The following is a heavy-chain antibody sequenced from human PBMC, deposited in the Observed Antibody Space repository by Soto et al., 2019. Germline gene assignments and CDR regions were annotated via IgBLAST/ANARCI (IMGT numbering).Heavy chain of an antibody. D-gene: IGHD4-17*01. V-gene: IGHV3-9*01. CDR1: GFTFDDYA. J-gene: IGHJ3*02. CDR2: ISWNSGSI. Sequence: EVQLVESGGGLVQPGRSLRLSCAASGFTFDDYAMHWVRQAPGKGLEWVSGISWNSGSIGYADSVKGRFTISRDNAKNSLYLQMSSLRGEDTALYYCAKGRDYGDYVGAFDSWGKGTMVTVSS. CDR3: AKGRDYGDYVGAFDS.